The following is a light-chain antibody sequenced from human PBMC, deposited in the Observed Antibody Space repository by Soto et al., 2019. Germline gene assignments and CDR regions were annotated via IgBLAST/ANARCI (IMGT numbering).Light chain of an antibody. CDR2: EVT. Sequence: QSVLTQPASVSGSPGQSITISCTGTSSDVGAYNYVSWYQHHPGRAPKLVIYEVTNRPSGVSHRFSGSKSGNTASLIISGLQAEDEAEYYCNSYTSAYPPVFGTGTKVTGL. CDR3: NSYTSAYPPV. V-gene: IGLV2-14*01. CDR1: SSDVGAYNY. J-gene: IGLJ1*01.